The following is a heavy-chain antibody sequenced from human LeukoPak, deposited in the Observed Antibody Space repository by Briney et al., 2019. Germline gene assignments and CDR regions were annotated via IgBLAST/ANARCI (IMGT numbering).Heavy chain of an antibody. V-gene: IGHV4-4*07. CDR3: ARDPLKGFDY. Sequence: PSETLSLTCTVSGDSITNYYWSWIRQPAGKGLEWIGRINISGNTNYNPSLKSRVTMSLDTSKNQISLKLSAVTAADTAVYYCARDPLKGFDYWGQGMLVTVSS. CDR2: INISGNT. J-gene: IGHJ4*02. CDR1: GDSITNYY.